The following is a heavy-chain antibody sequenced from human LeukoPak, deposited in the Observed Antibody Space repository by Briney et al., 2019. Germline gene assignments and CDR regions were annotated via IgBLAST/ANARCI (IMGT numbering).Heavy chain of an antibody. J-gene: IGHJ4*02. CDR1: GFTFSSYA. D-gene: IGHD3-10*01. CDR3: AKGGSGSPFDH. Sequence: PGGSLRLYCAASGFTFSSYAMSWVRQAPGKGLEWVSGISGSGGNTYYADSVKGRFTISRDNSKNTLYLQMNSLRAEDTAVYYCAKGGSGSPFDHWGQGTQVTVSS. CDR2: ISGSGGNT. V-gene: IGHV3-23*01.